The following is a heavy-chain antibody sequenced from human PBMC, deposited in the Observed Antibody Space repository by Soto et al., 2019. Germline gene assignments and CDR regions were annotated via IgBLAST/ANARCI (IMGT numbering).Heavy chain of an antibody. CDR3: AKSTGGTANGMDV. CDR2: ISWSGGSI. J-gene: IGHJ6*02. CDR1: GFSFGDYG. D-gene: IGHD2-8*02. Sequence: EVQLVQSGGGLVQPGRSLRLSCAASGFSFGDYGMHWVRQAPGQVLEWGSGISWSGGSIGYADSVKGRFSISRDNAKNSLYLQINSRRADDTALYYCAKSTGGTANGMDVWGQGTTVTGSS. V-gene: IGHV3-9*01.